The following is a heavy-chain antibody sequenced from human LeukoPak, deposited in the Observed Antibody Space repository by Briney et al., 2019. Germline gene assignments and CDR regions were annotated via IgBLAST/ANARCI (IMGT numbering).Heavy chain of an antibody. D-gene: IGHD3-10*01. CDR3: ARQVLPGGFGEHYYGMDV. Sequence: GESLRISCKGSGYSFTSYWIIWVRQMPGKGLEWMGRIDPSDSYTNYSPSFQGHVTISADKSISTAYLQWSSLKASDTAMYYCARQVLPGGFGEHYYGMDVWGKGTTVTVSS. CDR1: GYSFTSYW. J-gene: IGHJ6*04. CDR2: IDPSDSYT. V-gene: IGHV5-10-1*01.